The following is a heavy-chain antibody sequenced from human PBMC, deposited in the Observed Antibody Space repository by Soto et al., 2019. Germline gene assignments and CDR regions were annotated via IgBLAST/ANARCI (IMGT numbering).Heavy chain of an antibody. CDR2: IYFTGST. CDR3: TRGPPRVQWFDP. Sequence: SLTCTVSGGAVSSGTYYWSWIRQPPGKGLEWIGHIYFTGSTNYNPSLKSRVTMSLDTSRNQFSLKLSSVTAADTAVYYCTRGPPRVQWFDPWGLGTLVTVS. CDR1: GGAVSSGTYY. J-gene: IGHJ5*02. V-gene: IGHV4-61*01.